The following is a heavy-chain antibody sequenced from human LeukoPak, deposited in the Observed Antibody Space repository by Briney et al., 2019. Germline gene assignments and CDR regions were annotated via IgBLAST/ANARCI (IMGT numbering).Heavy chain of an antibody. CDR3: ARSIYDFWSGYGWFDP. V-gene: IGHV3-64*01. J-gene: IGHJ5*02. D-gene: IGHD3-3*01. Sequence: PGGSLRLSCAASGFTFSSYAMHWVRQAPGKGLEYVSAISSNGGSTYYANSVKGRFTISRDNSKNTLYLQMGSLRVEDMAVYYCARSIYDFWSGYGWFDPWGQGTLVTVSS. CDR2: ISSNGGST. CDR1: GFTFSSYA.